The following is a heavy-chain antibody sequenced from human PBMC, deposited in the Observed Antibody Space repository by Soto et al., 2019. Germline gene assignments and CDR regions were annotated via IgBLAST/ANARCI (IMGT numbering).Heavy chain of an antibody. Sequence: ASGKVSCKASGYTFTGYYMHWVRQAPGQGLEWMGWINPNSGGTNYAQKFQGWVTMTRDTSISTAYMELSRLRSDDTAVYYCARGFFAVDEDCFDPWGQLTLVTAS. CDR1: GYTFTGYY. D-gene: IGHD3-3*01. CDR2: INPNSGGT. J-gene: IGHJ5*02. CDR3: ARGFFAVDEDCFDP. V-gene: IGHV1-2*04.